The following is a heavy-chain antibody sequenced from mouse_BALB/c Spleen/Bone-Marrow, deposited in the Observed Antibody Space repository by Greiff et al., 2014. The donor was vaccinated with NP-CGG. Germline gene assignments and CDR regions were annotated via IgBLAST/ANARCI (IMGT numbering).Heavy chain of an antibody. V-gene: IGHV2-9*02. CDR2: MWAGGST. J-gene: IGHJ4*01. D-gene: IGHD1-1*02. CDR3: ARDGVYGSHYYAMDY. CDR1: GFSLTSYG. Sequence: VQLQQSGPGLVAPSQSLSITCTVSGFSLTSYGVHWVRQPPGKGLEWLGVMWAGGSTNYNSALMSRLSISKDNSKSQVFLKMNSLQTNDTAMYYCARDGVYGSHYYAMDYWGQGTSVTVSS.